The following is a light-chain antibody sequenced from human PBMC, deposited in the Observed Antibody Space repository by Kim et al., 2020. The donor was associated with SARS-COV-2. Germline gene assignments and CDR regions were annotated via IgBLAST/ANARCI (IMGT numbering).Light chain of an antibody. CDR1: KLGDKY. Sequence: VSVAPRQEASITCYGDKLGDKYACWYQQKPGQSPVLVIYQDSKRPSGIPERFSGSNSGNTATLTISGTQAMDEADYYCQAWDSSVVFGGGTQLTVL. CDR3: QAWDSSVV. V-gene: IGLV3-1*01. J-gene: IGLJ2*01. CDR2: QDS.